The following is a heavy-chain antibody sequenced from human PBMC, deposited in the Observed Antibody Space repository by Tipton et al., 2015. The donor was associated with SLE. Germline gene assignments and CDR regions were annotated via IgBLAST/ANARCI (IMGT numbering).Heavy chain of an antibody. D-gene: IGHD3-22*01. CDR3: ARERGGEYYDSSGYGNAFDI. V-gene: IGHV4-31*02. CDR1: GGSISSGGYY. CDR2: IYYSGST. J-gene: IGHJ3*02. Sequence: LRLSCTVSGGSISSGGYYWSWIRQHPGKGLEWIGYIYYSGSTYYNPSLKSRVTISIDTSKNQFSLKLSSVTAADTAVYYCARERGGEYYDSSGYGNAFDIWGQGTMVTVSS.